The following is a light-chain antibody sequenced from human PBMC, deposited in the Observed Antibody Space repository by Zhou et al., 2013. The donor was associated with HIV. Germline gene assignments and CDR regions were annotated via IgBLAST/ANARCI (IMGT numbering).Light chain of an antibody. V-gene: IGKV3-15*01. CDR1: QSISTN. CDR3: LQHNSYPLT. J-gene: IGKJ4*01. CDR2: GAS. Sequence: IVLTQSPATLSVSPGERVTLSCRASQSISTNLAWYQQKPGQAPRLLIYGASTRATGFPARFSGSGSGTEFTLTISSLQPEDFATYYCLQHNSYPLTFGGGTKVEIK.